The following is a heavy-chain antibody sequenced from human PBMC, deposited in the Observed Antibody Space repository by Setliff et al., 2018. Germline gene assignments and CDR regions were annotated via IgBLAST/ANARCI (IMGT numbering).Heavy chain of an antibody. CDR2: IYYSGST. J-gene: IGHJ4*02. Sequence: SETLSLTCTVSGGSISSSSYYWGWIRQPPGKGLEWIGSIYYSGSTYYNPSLKSRVTISVDTSKNQFSLKLSSMTAADTAVYYCARTGGTFDYWGQGTLVTVSS. CDR1: GGSISSSSYY. CDR3: ARTGGTFDY. V-gene: IGHV4-39*07.